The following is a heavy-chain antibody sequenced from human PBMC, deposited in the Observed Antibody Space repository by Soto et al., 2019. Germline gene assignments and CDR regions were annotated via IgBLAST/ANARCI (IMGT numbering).Heavy chain of an antibody. V-gene: IGHV3-30-3*01. CDR3: ATGANFYYDTSRY. CDR1: EVTCSIHA. CDR2: MSPNGNNQ. D-gene: IGHD3-22*01. Sequence: GGSLRLSYAAPEVTCSIHALHWVRQAPGKGLEWVAVMSPNGNNQYYADSVKGRFTISRDTSKSTLYLQMTSLRPDDTAVYYCATGANFYYDTSRYWGQGTLVTVSS. J-gene: IGHJ4*02.